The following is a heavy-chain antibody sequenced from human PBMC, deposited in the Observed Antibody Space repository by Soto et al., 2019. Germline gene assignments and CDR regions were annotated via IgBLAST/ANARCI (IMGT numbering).Heavy chain of an antibody. CDR3: ARARSEYYYDSSGSRFDI. CDR2: IIPIFGTA. J-gene: IGHJ3*02. D-gene: IGHD3-22*01. Sequence: VKVSCKASGGTFSSYAISWVRQAPGQGLEWMGGIIPIFGTANYAQKFQGRVTITADESTSTAYMELSSLRSEDTAVYYCARARSEYYYDSSGSRFDIWGQGTMVTVSS. CDR1: GGTFSSYA. V-gene: IGHV1-69*01.